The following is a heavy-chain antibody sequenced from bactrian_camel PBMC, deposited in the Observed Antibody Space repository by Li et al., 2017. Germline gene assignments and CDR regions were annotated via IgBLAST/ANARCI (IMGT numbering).Heavy chain of an antibody. Sequence: HVQLVESGGSLVRPGGSLRLSCGASGFIFSAYGMQWVRQAPGKGLEWVSGINRYGDATAYAAKLKGRFTISKDNAKNMAYLQMNSLKPEDTAVYYCVRDGGGYDLSDWGQGTQVTVS. V-gene: IGHV3S6*01. J-gene: IGHJ4*01. CDR1: GFIFSAYG. D-gene: IGHD1*01. CDR3: VRDGGGYDLSD. CDR2: INRYGDAT.